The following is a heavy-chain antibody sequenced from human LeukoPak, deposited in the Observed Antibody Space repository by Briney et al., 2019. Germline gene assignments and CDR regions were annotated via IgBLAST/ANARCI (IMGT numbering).Heavy chain of an antibody. V-gene: IGHV4-39*07. J-gene: IGHJ4*02. CDR3: ARGGEAAAGILDY. CDR1: GGSISSSSYY. Sequence: SETLSLTCTVSGGSISSSSYYWGWIRQPPGKGLEWIGSIYYSGSTYYNPSLKSRVTISVDTSKNQFSLKLSSVTAADTAVYYCARGGEAAAGILDYWGQGTLVTVSS. D-gene: IGHD6-13*01. CDR2: IYYSGST.